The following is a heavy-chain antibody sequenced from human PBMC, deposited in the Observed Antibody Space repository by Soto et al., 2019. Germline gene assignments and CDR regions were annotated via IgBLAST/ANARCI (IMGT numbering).Heavy chain of an antibody. CDR3: ASSYSSSSGEGYNWFDP. J-gene: IGHJ5*02. V-gene: IGHV1-69*13. CDR1: GGTFSSYA. CDR2: IIPIFGTA. D-gene: IGHD6-6*01. Sequence: GASVKVSCKASGGTFSSYAISWVRQAPGQGLEWMGGIIPIFGTANYAQKFQGRVTITADESTSTAYMELSSLRSEDTAVYYCASSYSSSSGEGYNWFDPWGQGTLVTVSS.